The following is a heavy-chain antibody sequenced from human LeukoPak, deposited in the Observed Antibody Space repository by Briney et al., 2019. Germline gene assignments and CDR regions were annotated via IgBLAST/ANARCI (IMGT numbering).Heavy chain of an antibody. CDR1: GYTFTSYG. V-gene: IGHV1-8*02. D-gene: IGHD3-3*01. CDR3: AIGKSHYDFRFDY. J-gene: IGHJ4*02. CDR2: MNPNSGNT. Sequence: ASVKVSCKASGYTFTSYGISWVRQAPGQGLEWMGWMNPNSGNTGYAQKFQGRVTMTRNTSISTAYMELSSLRSEDTAVYYCAIGKSHYDFRFDYWGQGTLVTVPS.